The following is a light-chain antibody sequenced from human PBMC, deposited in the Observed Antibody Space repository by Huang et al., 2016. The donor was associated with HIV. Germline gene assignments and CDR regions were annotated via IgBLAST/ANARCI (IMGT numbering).Light chain of an antibody. CDR1: QSLVSSDGDIY. V-gene: IGKV2-30*01. CDR3: MQGTHWPGT. CDR2: QVS. J-gene: IGKJ1*01. Sequence: DVVMTQFPLSLPVTLGQPASIFCKSSQSLVSSDGDIYLNWLQQRPGQSPRRLIYQVSKRDAGVPDRFSGSGAGYLFALRISRVEAEDVAVYYCMQGTHWPGTFGQGTKLEI.